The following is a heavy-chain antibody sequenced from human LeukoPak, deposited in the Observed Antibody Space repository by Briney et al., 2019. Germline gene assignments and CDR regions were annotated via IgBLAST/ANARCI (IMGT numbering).Heavy chain of an antibody. CDR3: VRDSRYCPDV. D-gene: IGHD2-8*02. V-gene: IGHV3-74*01. CDR1: GFTFSSYW. CDR2: LISDGSSA. J-gene: IGHJ6*02. Sequence: GGSLRLSCAASGFTFSSYWMHWVRQAPGKGLVWVSRLISDGSSASYADSVKGRFTISRDNTKNILYLQMNSLRAEDTAVYYCVRDSRYCPDVWGQGTRSLSP.